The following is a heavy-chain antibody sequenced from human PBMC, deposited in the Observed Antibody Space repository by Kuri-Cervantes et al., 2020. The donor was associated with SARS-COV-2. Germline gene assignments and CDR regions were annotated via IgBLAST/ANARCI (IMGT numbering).Heavy chain of an antibody. CDR1: GYTFTSYY. J-gene: IGHJ3*02. CDR3: ARVVGYCSSTSCPLLAFDI. V-gene: IGHV1-46*01. CDR2: INPSGGST. D-gene: IGHD2-2*01. Sequence: ASVKVSCKASGYTFTSYYMHWVRQAPGQGLEWMGIINPSGGSTGYAQKFQGRVTMTRDTSTSTVYMELSSLRSEDTAVYYCARVVGYCSSTSCPLLAFDIWGQGTMVTVSS.